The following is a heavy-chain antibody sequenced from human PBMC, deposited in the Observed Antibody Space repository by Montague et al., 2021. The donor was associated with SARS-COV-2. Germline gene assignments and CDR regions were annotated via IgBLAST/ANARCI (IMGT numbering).Heavy chain of an antibody. V-gene: IGHV4-39*01. J-gene: IGHJ5*02. CDR1: GGSISSSSYY. D-gene: IGHD2-15*01. CDR2: IYYSGST. CDR3: ARQEPIVVVVAAARGGFDP. Sequence: SETLSLTCTVSGGSISSSSYYWGWIRQPPGKGLEWIGSIYYSGSTYYNPSLKGRVTISVDTSKNQFSLKLSSVTAADTAVYYCARQEPIVVVVAAARGGFDPWGQGTLVTVSS.